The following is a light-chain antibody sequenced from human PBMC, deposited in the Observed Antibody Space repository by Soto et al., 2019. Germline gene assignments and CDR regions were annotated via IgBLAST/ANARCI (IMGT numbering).Light chain of an antibody. CDR1: QSVRSSY. CDR2: GAF. J-gene: IGKJ3*01. CDR3: QQYGTSFT. Sequence: EAVLTQSPGTLSLSPGERANFSCRASQSVRSSYVAWYQQKPGQAPRLLIYGAFRSATGIPDRFSGSGSGTDFPLTINRLEPEDFAVYYCQQYGTSFTFGPGTKVDIK. V-gene: IGKV3-20*01.